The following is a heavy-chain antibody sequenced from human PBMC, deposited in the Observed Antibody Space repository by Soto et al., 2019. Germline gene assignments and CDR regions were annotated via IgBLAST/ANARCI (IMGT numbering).Heavy chain of an antibody. CDR3: AKNIHGWLRFLEWLLQPFDY. D-gene: IGHD3-3*01. CDR2: ISGSGGST. CDR1: GFTFSSYA. Sequence: GGSLRLSCAASGFTFSSYAMSWVRQAPGKGLEWVSAISGSGGSTYYADSVKGRFTISRDNSKNTLYLQMNSLRAEDTAVYYCAKNIHGWLRFLEWLLQPFDYWGQGTLVTVSS. J-gene: IGHJ4*02. V-gene: IGHV3-23*01.